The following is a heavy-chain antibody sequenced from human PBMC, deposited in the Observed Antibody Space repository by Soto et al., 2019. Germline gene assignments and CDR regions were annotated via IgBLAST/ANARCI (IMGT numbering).Heavy chain of an antibody. V-gene: IGHV1-69*01. CDR1: GGTFSSYA. CDR3: ARDDSSGSVPLRRFDY. J-gene: IGHJ4*02. CDR2: IIPIFGTA. D-gene: IGHD6-19*01. Sequence: QVQLVQSGAEVKKPGSSVKVSCKASGGTFSSYAISWVRQAPGQGLEWMGGIIPIFGTANYAQKFQGRVTITADESTCTAYMELSSLRSEDTAVYYCARDDSSGSVPLRRFDYWGQGTLVTVSS.